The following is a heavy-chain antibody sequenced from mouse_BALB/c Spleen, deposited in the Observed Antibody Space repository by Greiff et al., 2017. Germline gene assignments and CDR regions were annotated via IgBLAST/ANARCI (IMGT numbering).Heavy chain of an antibody. J-gene: IGHJ4*01. D-gene: IGHD1-1*01. V-gene: IGHV1S127*01. CDR3: TSEGSSPDYDAMDY. CDR2: IDPSDSYT. CDR1: GYPFTSYW. Sequence: QVQLQQPGAELVKPGASVKMSCKASGYPFTSYWMHWVKQRPGQGLEWIGVIDPSDSYTSYNQKFKGKATLTVDTSSSTAYMQLSSLTSEDSAVYYCTSEGSSPDYDAMDYWGQGTSVTVSS.